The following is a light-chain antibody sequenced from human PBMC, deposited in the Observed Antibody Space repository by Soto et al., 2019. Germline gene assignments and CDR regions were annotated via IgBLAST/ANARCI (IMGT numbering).Light chain of an antibody. Sequence: QSVLTQPASVSGSPGQSITISCTGTSSDAGGYNYVSWYQQHPGKAPKVMIYDVSNRPSGVSNRFSGSKSGNTASLTISGLQAEDEADYYCNSYTSSSTLVVFGGGTKLTVL. J-gene: IGLJ2*01. CDR1: SSDAGGYNY. CDR3: NSYTSSSTLVV. V-gene: IGLV2-14*01. CDR2: DVS.